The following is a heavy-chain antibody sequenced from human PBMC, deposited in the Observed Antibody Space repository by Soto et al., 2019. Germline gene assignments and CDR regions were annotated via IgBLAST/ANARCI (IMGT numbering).Heavy chain of an antibody. CDR3: ARVSRSGYYPKY. V-gene: IGHV3-33*01. D-gene: IGHD3-3*01. Sequence: QVQLVESGGGVVQPGRSLRLSCAASGFTFSSYGMHWVRQAPGKGLVWVAVIWYDGSNKYYADSVKGRFTISRDNSKNTLYLQMSSLRAEDTAVYYCARVSRSGYYPKYWGQGTLVTVSS. CDR2: IWYDGSNK. J-gene: IGHJ4*02. CDR1: GFTFSSYG.